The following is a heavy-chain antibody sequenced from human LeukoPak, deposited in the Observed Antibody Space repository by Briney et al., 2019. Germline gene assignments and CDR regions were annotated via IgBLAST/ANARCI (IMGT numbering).Heavy chain of an antibody. Sequence: GGSLRLSCAASGFTFSSYAMSWVRQAPGKGLEWVSDINGSGGSTHYADSVKGRFTISRDTSKNTLYLQMNSLRAADTAVYYCVKSGYNRFDYWGQGALVTVSS. D-gene: IGHD5-24*01. V-gene: IGHV3-23*01. CDR2: INGSGGST. CDR1: GFTFSSYA. CDR3: VKSGYNRFDY. J-gene: IGHJ4*02.